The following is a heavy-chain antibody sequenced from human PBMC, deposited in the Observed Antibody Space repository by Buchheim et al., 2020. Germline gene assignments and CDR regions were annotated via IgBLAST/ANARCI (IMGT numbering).Heavy chain of an antibody. CDR1: GYTFTSHW. D-gene: IGHD2-8*01. Sequence: EVQLVQSGAEVKKPGESLRISCKGFGYTFTSHWISWVRQMPGKGLEWMGRIDPDDSYTNCSPSFQGHVTISADKSISTAYPHWRSLKASDTAMYYCARQDCSSGVCYFFDHWGQGTL. CDR2: IDPDDSYT. CDR3: ARQDCSSGVCYFFDH. J-gene: IGHJ4*02. V-gene: IGHV5-10-1*03.